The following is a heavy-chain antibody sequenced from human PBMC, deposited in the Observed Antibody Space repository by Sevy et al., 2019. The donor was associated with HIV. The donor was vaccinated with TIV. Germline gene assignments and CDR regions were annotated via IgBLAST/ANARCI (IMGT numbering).Heavy chain of an antibody. Sequence: GGSLRLSCAASGFTFSSYEMNWVRQAPGKGLEWVANIKVDGSEKYYVDSVKGRFTISRDNAKNSLYLQMNSLRAEDTAVYYCARDCSSTRCLWGMDVWGQGTTVTVSS. V-gene: IGHV3-7*03. J-gene: IGHJ6*02. D-gene: IGHD2-2*01. CDR2: IKVDGSEK. CDR1: GFTFSSYE. CDR3: ARDCSSTRCLWGMDV.